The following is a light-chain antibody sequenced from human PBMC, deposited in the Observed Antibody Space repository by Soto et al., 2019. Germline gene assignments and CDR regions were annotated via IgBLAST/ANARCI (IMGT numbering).Light chain of an antibody. J-gene: IGLJ1*01. CDR3: SSYTAGGTI. CDR2: EVS. CDR1: RSDIGDSNY. V-gene: IGLV2-14*01. Sequence: QSALTQPPSASGSPGQSVTISCTGSRSDIGDSNYVSWYQQLPGKAPKLMISEVSNRPSGVSNRFSGSKSGNTASLTISGLQAEDEADYYCSSYTAGGTIFGTGTKLTVL.